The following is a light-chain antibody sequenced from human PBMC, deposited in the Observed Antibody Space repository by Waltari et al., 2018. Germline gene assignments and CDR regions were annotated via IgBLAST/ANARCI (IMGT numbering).Light chain of an antibody. V-gene: IGLV2-14*03. Sequence: QSALTQPASVSGSPGQSITISCTGTSSDIGAYNFVSWYQKHPGKAPKVMIYDVNNRPSGFPSRFSGSKSGNTASLTISGLQAEDEADYYCSSYTTGSTRYVFGSGTKVTVL. CDR1: SSDIGAYNF. CDR2: DVN. J-gene: IGLJ1*01. CDR3: SSYTTGSTRYV.